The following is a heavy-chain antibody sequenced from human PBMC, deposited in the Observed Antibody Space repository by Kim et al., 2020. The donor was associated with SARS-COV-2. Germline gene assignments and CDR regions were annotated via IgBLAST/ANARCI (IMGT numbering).Heavy chain of an antibody. Sequence: PSLKSRVTISLDTSRNKFSLNLRSATAADTAIYYCASLNFSRGPYVAFDVWGQGTMVTVSS. CDR3: ASLNFSRGPYVAFDV. J-gene: IGHJ3*01. D-gene: IGHD6-19*01. V-gene: IGHV4-59*01.